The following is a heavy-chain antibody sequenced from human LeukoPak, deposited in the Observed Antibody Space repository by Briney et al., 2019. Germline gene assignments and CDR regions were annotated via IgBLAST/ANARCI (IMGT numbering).Heavy chain of an antibody. CDR2: IYSSGST. CDR3: ARHRYTSSSSYFDF. Sequence: PSETLSLTCTVSGGSISGYYWTWIRQPPGKGLECIGYIYSSGSTNYNPPLKSRVTISVDTSKDQFSLRLSSVTAADTAVYYCARHRYTSSSSYFDFWGQGTLVTVSS. J-gene: IGHJ4*02. V-gene: IGHV4-59*08. D-gene: IGHD6-6*01. CDR1: GGSISGYY.